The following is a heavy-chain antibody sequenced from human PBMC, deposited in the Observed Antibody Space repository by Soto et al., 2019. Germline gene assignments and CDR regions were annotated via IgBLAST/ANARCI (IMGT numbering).Heavy chain of an antibody. Sequence: QVPLQESGPGLVKPSETLSLTCTVSGGSISTYYWSWIRQPPGKGLEWIGYIYYSGSTNYNPSLKSRVTTSVDTSKNQFSLKLSSVTAAETAVYYCARYAVAGNGGVRFDYWGQGTLVTVSS. CDR3: ARYAVAGNGGVRFDY. CDR1: GGSISTYY. J-gene: IGHJ4*02. V-gene: IGHV4-59*01. D-gene: IGHD6-19*01. CDR2: IYYSGST.